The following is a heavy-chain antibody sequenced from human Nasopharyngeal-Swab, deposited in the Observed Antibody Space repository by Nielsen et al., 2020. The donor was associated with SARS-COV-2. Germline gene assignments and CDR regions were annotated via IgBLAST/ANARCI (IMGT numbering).Heavy chain of an antibody. CDR3: ARNIVVVPAAILYYYYAMDV. D-gene: IGHD2-2*01. V-gene: IGHV1-46*01. CDR1: GYTFTSYY. J-gene: IGHJ6*02. CDR2: INPTVGST. Sequence: ASVKVSCKASGYTFTSYYMHWVRQAPGQGIEWMGIINPTVGSTTYAQKFQGRVTMTRDTSTSTVYMELSSLRSEDTAVYYCARNIVVVPAAILYYYYAMDVWGQGTTVTVSS.